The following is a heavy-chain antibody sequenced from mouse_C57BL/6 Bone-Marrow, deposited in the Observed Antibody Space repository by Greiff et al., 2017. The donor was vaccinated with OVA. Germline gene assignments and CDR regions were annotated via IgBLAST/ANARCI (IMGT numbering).Heavy chain of an antibody. Sequence: EVQGVESGGDLVKPGGSLKLSCAASGFTFSSYGMSLVRQPPDTRLEWVATISSGGSYPYYPDSVKERFTVSRDNAKNTLYLQMSSLKSEETDMYYYERHSYGSSFAYWGEGTLVTVSA. CDR3: ERHSYGSSFAY. J-gene: IGHJ3*01. D-gene: IGHD1-1*01. V-gene: IGHV5-6*01. CDR1: GFTFSSYG. CDR2: ISSGGSYP.